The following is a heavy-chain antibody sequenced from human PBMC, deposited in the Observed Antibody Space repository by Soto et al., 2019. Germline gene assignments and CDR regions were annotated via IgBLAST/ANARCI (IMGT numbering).Heavy chain of an antibody. V-gene: IGHV4-31*03. Sequence: QVQLQESGPGLVKPSQTLSLTCTVSGGSLSSVGYYWTWIRQHPGKGLEWIGYIYYSGNTYYNPSLKSRITISVDTSKNQFSLKVSSVTAADTAVYYCARSRGGATSFDYWGQGTLVTVSS. D-gene: IGHD2-21*01. CDR3: ARSRGGATSFDY. CDR2: IYYSGNT. CDR1: GGSLSSVGYY. J-gene: IGHJ4*02.